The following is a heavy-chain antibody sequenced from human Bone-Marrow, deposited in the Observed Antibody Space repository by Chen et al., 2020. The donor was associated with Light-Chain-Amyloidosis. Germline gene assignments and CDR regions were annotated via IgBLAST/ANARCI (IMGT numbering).Heavy chain of an antibody. Sequence: EVQLVESGGRLVQPGGSLRLSCAASGFTFTTDWMSWVRQAPGRGLEWVANIREDGSEKYYVDSVKGRFTISRDNAKNSLYLQMNSLRAEDTAVYHCARGGKSWSYGRVRCDPWGQGTLVTVSS. CDR2: IREDGSEK. J-gene: IGHJ5*02. V-gene: IGHV3-7*03. CDR1: GFTFTTDW. CDR3: ARGGKSWSYGRVRCDP. D-gene: IGHD1-1*01.